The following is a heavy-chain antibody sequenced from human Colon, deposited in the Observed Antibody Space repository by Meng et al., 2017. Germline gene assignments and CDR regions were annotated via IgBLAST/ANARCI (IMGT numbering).Heavy chain of an antibody. CDR1: GGSISSGDYY. J-gene: IGHJ5*02. CDR2: IYYSGST. D-gene: IGHD4-17*01. CDR3: ARDRKHYGERGWFDP. V-gene: IGHV4-30-4*01. Sequence: QVPPEQSGPAPVQLSPTLSLPCTVSGGSISSGDYYWSWIRQPPGKGLEWIGYIYYSGSTYSNASLKSRVTISIDRSKNQFSLKLSSVTAADTAVYYCARDRKHYGERGWFDPWGQGTLVTVSS.